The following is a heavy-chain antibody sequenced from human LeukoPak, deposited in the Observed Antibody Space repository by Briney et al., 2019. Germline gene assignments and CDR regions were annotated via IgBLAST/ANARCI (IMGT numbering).Heavy chain of an antibody. V-gene: IGHV1-46*01. Sequence: ASVKVSCKTSGYTFTSYDINWVRQATGQGLEWMGIINPSGGSTSYAQKFQGRVTMTRDTSTSTVYMELSSLRSEDTAVYYCARALKGGDDNWFDPWGQGTLVTVSS. CDR2: INPSGGST. J-gene: IGHJ5*02. CDR3: ARALKGGDDNWFDP. D-gene: IGHD4-17*01. CDR1: GYTFTSYD.